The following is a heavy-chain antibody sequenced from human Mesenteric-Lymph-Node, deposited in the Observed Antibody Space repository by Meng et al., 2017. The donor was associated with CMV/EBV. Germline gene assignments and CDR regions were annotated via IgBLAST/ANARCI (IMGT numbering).Heavy chain of an antibody. Sequence: SCKAAGYTFTSYGISWVRQATGQGLEWMGWISAYNGNTNYAQKLQGRVTMTTDTSTSTAYMELRSLRSDDTAVYYCASTSLYSGYSSWGQGTLVTVSS. CDR1: GYTFTSYG. J-gene: IGHJ5*02. V-gene: IGHV1-18*01. D-gene: IGHD5-12*01. CDR3: ASTSLYSGYSS. CDR2: ISAYNGNT.